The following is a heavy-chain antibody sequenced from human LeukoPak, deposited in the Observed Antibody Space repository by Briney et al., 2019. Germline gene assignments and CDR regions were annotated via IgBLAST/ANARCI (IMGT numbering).Heavy chain of an antibody. J-gene: IGHJ6*02. Sequence: SETLSLTCAVYGGSFSGYYWSWIRQPPGKGLEWIGEINHSGSTNYNPSLKSRVTISVDTSKNQFSLKLSSVTAADTAVYYCARGGHRVRQLGIMDVWGQGTTVTVSS. CDR2: INHSGST. CDR1: GGSFSGYY. V-gene: IGHV4-34*01. D-gene: IGHD6-13*01. CDR3: ARGGHRVRQLGIMDV.